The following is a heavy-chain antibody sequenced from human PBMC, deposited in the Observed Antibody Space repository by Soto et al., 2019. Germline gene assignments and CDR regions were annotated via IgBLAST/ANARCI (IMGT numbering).Heavy chain of an antibody. CDR1: GFSFSDYG. D-gene: IGHD2-21*02. J-gene: IGHJ4*02. CDR2: IWYDGTKK. Sequence: QVQLVESGGGVVQPGRSLRLSCAASGFSFSDYGMQWVRQAPGKGLEWLGLIWYDGTKKYFADSVRGRFTITRDNSKNTLYLQMNSLRADDTAFYFCARGGAGLVTAIDSWGRGTLVTVSS. CDR3: ARGGAGLVTAIDS. V-gene: IGHV3-33*01.